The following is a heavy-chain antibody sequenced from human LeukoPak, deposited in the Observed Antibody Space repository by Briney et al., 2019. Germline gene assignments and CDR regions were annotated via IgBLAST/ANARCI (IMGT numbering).Heavy chain of an antibody. CDR1: GFTFSSYS. D-gene: IGHD6-13*01. Sequence: PGGSLRLSCAASGFTFSSYSMNWVRQAPGKGLEWVSSISSSSSYIYYADSMKGRFTISRDNAKNSLYLQMNSLRAEDTAVYYCARDLGERIAAAGIPPGTNYYYYYMDVWGKGTTVTVSS. CDR3: ARDLGERIAAAGIPPGTNYYYYYMDV. J-gene: IGHJ6*03. V-gene: IGHV3-21*01. CDR2: ISSSSSYI.